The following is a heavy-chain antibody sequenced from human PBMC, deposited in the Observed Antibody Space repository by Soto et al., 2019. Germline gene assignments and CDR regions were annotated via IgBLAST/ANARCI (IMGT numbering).Heavy chain of an antibody. J-gene: IGHJ3*02. CDR3: AREYSGYDWGVDAFDI. CDR2: INPSGGST. Sequence: ASVKVSCKASGYTFTSYYMHWVRQAPGQGLEWMGIINPSGGSTSYAQKFQGRVTMTRDTSTSTVYMELSSLRSEDTAVYYCAREYSGYDWGVDAFDIWGQGTMVT. D-gene: IGHD5-12*01. CDR1: GYTFTSYY. V-gene: IGHV1-46*03.